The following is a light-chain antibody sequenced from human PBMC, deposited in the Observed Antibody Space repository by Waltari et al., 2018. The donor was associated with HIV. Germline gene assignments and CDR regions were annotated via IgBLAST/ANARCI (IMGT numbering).Light chain of an antibody. J-gene: IGKJ2*01. CDR3: MQALQTPYT. Sequence: DIVMIQSPPSLPVTPGESASISCRSSQSLLPSNGNNYLDWYLQKPGQSPQLLIYLGSDRASGVPDRFSVSGSGTDFILKISRVEAEDVGVYYCMQALQTPYTFGQGTKLEIK. V-gene: IGKV2-28*01. CDR2: LGS. CDR1: QSLLPSNGNNY.